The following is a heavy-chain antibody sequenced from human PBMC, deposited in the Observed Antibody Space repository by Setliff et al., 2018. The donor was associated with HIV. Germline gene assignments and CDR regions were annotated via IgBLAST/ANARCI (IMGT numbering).Heavy chain of an antibody. D-gene: IGHD5-12*01. CDR2: ISYEGRRM. Sequence: GGSLRLACAASGFTFSNYGIHWVRQAPGKGLEWVAFISYEGRRMYYGDSVKGRFTISRDNSKNTMFLQMKSLRGEDTAVYYCAKEGEWQRSRGYMDVWGKGTTVTVSS. J-gene: IGHJ6*03. CDR1: GFTFSNYG. CDR3: AKEGEWQRSRGYMDV. V-gene: IGHV3-30*18.